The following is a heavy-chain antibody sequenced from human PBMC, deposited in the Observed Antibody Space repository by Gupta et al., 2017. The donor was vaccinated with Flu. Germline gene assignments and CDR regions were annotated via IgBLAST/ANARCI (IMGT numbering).Heavy chain of an antibody. CDR3: ARAGKRGSGSYYFWGSLPDY. CDR1: GWSFSGYY. CDR2: INHSGST. Sequence: QVQLQQWGAGLFKPSETLSLTCAVYGWSFSGYYWSWIRQPPGKGLAWIGEINHSGSTNYNPSLKSRVTISVDTSKNQFSLKLSSVTATDTAVYYCARAGKRGSGSYYFWGSLPDYWGQGTLVTVSS. D-gene: IGHD3-10*01. J-gene: IGHJ4*02. V-gene: IGHV4-34*01.